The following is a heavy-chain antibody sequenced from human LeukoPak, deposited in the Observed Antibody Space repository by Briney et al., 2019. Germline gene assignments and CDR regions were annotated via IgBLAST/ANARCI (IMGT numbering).Heavy chain of an antibody. V-gene: IGHV1-69*04. D-gene: IGHD1-20*01. CDR3: AREVSITGTLDYYYYYMDV. J-gene: IGHJ6*03. CDR1: GGTFSSYT. Sequence: SVKVSCKASGGTFSSYTISWVRQAPGQGLEWMGRIIPILGIANYAQKFQGRVTVTADKSTSTAYMELSSLRSEDTAVYYCAREVSITGTLDYYYYYMDVWGKGTTVTVSS. CDR2: IIPILGIA.